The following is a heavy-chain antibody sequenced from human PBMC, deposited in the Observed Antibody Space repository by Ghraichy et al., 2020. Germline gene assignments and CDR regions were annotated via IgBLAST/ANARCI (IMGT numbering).Heavy chain of an antibody. CDR1: GFAFQTYA. Sequence: GGSLRLSCAASGFAFQTYAMSWLRQTPGKGLEWVSHINDDGDATYYADSEKGRFIISRDNSENTLYLQVNRLRAEDTAVYFCARDLGLGTGDFSFDHWGQGALVIVSS. V-gene: IGHV3-23*01. CDR3: ARDLGLGTGDFSFDH. J-gene: IGHJ4*02. D-gene: IGHD4-17*01. CDR2: INDDGDAT.